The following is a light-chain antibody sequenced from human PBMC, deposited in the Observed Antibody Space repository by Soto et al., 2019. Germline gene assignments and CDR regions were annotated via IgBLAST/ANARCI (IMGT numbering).Light chain of an antibody. CDR2: GAS. Sequence: EIVLAQSPGTLSLSPGERATLSCRASQSVTNSFLAWYQQKPGQAPRLLIYGASRRATGIPDRFTGSGSGTDFTLTISRLEPEDFEVYYCQQYVSSRWAFGQGTKVEI. V-gene: IGKV3-20*01. CDR1: QSVTNSF. CDR3: QQYVSSRWA. J-gene: IGKJ1*01.